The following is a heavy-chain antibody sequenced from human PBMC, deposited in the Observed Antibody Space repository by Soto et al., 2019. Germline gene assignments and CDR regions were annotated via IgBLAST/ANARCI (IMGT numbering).Heavy chain of an antibody. D-gene: IGHD1-26*01. Sequence: GGSLRLSCAVSGFTFRSYWMGWVRQAPGKGLEWVANINQAGNEKYYVDSVKGRFTISRDNAKKTLYLQMNSLRAEDTAVYYCARYKPPPFTLPYSGSPIGVGGNWGQGTLVTVSS. CDR3: ARYKPPPFTLPYSGSPIGVGGN. CDR1: GFTFRSYW. V-gene: IGHV3-7*01. CDR2: INQAGNEK. J-gene: IGHJ4*02.